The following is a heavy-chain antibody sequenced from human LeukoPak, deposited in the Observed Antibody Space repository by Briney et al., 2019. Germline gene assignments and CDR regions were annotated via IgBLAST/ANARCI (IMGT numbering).Heavy chain of an antibody. Sequence: GSGPTLVKPSETLSLTCTVSGGSISSYYWSWIRQPPGKRLEWIGYIYYSGSTSYNPSLKSRVTISVDTSKNQISLKLSSVTAADTAVYYCARDLGVMVRAFDIWGQGTMVTVSS. J-gene: IGHJ3*02. CDR3: ARDLGVMVRAFDI. CDR1: GGSISSYY. CDR2: IYYSGST. D-gene: IGHD5-18*01. V-gene: IGHV4-59*01.